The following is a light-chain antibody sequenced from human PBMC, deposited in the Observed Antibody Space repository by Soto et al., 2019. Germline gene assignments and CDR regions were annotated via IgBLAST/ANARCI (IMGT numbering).Light chain of an antibody. CDR1: QYVSTW. CDR3: QQYNDYWT. J-gene: IGKJ1*01. CDR2: DVS. V-gene: IGKV1-5*01. Sequence: DIQMTQSPSTLSASVGDRVTINCRASQYVSTWLAWYQQKPGKAPKLLIYDVSSLESGVPSRFSGIGSGTEFTLTISSLQPDDFATYYCQQYNDYWTFGQGTKVDIK.